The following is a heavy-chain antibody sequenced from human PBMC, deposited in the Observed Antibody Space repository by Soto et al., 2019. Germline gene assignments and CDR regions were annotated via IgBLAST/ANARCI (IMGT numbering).Heavy chain of an antibody. CDR2: ISGYNGKT. V-gene: IGHV1-18*04. D-gene: IGHD3-10*01. J-gene: IGHJ4*02. Sequence: GASVKVSCKTSGHTFTSFGVSWVRQALGQGLEWMGWISGYNGKTKYAQTLQGRVTMTADTSTSTVYLELRGLRPDDTAVHFCARDKMIDDYGLGTYDCLSQGTTGTVSS. CDR1: GHTFTSFG. CDR3: ARDKMIDDYGLGTYDC.